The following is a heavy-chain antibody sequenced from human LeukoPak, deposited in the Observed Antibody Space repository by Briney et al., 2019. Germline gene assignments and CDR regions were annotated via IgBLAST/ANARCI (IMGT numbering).Heavy chain of an antibody. D-gene: IGHD4-23*01. CDR1: GFTFSSYT. CDR2: ISYGSGYI. V-gene: IGHV3-21*01. CDR3: AKDRHGGCDY. Sequence: GGSLRLSCAASGFTFSSYTMNWVRQAPGKGLEWVSSISYGSGYIYYADSVKGRFTISRDNSKNTLYLQMNSLRAEDTAVYYCAKDRHGGCDYWGQGTLVTVSS. J-gene: IGHJ4*02.